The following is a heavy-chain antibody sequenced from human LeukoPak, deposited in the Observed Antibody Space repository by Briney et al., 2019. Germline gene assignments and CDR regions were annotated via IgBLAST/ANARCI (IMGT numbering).Heavy chain of an antibody. D-gene: IGHD3-10*01. CDR3: ASPPSGTNY. Sequence: SETLSLTCTVSGGSISSYYWSWIRQPPGKGLEWIGYIYYSGSTNYNPSLKSRVTISVDTSKNQFSLKLSSVTAADTAVYYCASPPSGTNYWGQGTLVTVSS. V-gene: IGHV4-59*01. J-gene: IGHJ4*02. CDR2: IYYSGST. CDR1: GGSISSYY.